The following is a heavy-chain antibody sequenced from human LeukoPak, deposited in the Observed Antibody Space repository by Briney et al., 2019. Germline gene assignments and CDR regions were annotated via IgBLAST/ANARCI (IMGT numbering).Heavy chain of an antibody. D-gene: IGHD4-17*01. CDR1: GFTFSSYC. Sequence: GGSLRLSCAASGFTFSSYCMSWVRQAPGKGLEWVANINKDESEKYYVDSVKGRFTISRDNAKNSLYLQMNSLRAEDTAVYYCARCRTTETAMPGYWGQGTLVTVSS. V-gene: IGHV3-7*03. CDR2: INKDESEK. J-gene: IGHJ4*02. CDR3: ARCRTTETAMPGY.